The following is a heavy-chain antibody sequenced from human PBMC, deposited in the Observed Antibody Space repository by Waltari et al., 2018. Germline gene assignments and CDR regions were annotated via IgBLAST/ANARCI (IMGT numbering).Heavy chain of an antibody. Sequence: DVQLLESGGGVVQRGGSLRVACTASGIPFSPYAMAWVRQGLGQGLEWVSTISGSGNDTYHADSVKCRFTISRDNSKNTVFLQMNMLRVEDTANYYCAKALGIMGFDCWGQGTLVAVAS. J-gene: IGHJ4*02. D-gene: IGHD3-16*01. CDR1: GIPFSPYA. CDR2: ISGSGNDT. V-gene: IGHV3-23*01. CDR3: AKALGIMGFDC.